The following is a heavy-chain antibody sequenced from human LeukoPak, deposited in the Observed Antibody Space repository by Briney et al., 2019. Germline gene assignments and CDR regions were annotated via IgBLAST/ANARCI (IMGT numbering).Heavy chain of an antibody. CDR1: GFTFSSYA. Sequence: GGSLRLSCAASGFTFSSYAMSWVRQAPGKGLEWVSYISSSGSTIYYPDSVKGPFTISRDNAKNSLYLQMNSLRAEDTAVFYCARDLGPYNTSPNSGSFDVWGQGTMVTVSS. CDR3: ARDLGPYNTSPNSGSFDV. J-gene: IGHJ3*01. CDR2: ISSSGSTI. D-gene: IGHD1-14*01. V-gene: IGHV3-48*04.